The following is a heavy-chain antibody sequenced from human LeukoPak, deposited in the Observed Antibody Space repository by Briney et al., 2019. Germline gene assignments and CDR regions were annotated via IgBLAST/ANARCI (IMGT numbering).Heavy chain of an antibody. D-gene: IGHD1-1*01. CDR2: INPNNGDT. CDR1: GYTFTAHY. J-gene: IGHJ4*02. V-gene: IGHV1-2*02. CDR3: ARVSAAAGTYPSDS. Sequence: ASVKVSCKTSGYTFTAHYIHWVRQAPGQGLEWMGWINPNNGDTNYAQKFQGGVTMTRDTSISTAYMELSSLRSDDTAVYYCARVSAAAGTYPSDSRGQGTLVTVSS.